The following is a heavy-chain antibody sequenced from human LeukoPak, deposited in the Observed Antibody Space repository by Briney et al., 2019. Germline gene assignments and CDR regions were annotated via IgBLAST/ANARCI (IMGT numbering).Heavy chain of an antibody. CDR2: IIPIFGTA. CDR1: GGTFSSYA. CDR3: ARNYDSSGYYWAFDY. Sequence: SVKVSCKASGGTFSSYAISWVRQAPGQGLEWMGGIIPIFGTANYAQKFQGRVTMTADESTSTAYMELSSLRSEDTAVYYCARNYDSSGYYWAFDYWGQGTLVTVSS. D-gene: IGHD3-22*01. J-gene: IGHJ4*02. V-gene: IGHV1-69*13.